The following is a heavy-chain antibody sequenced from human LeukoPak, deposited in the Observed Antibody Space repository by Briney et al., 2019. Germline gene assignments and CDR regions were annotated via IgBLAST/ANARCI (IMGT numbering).Heavy chain of an antibody. CDR3: ARGDAAMNLVRN. D-gene: IGHD5-18*01. V-gene: IGHV4-59*01. J-gene: IGHJ4*02. CDR2: FYYSGST. CDR1: GGSISSYY. Sequence: SETLSLTCTVSGGSISSYYWSWIRQPPGKGLEWIGYFYYSGSTNYNPSLKSRVTISGDTSRNQFSLKLRSVTAADTAVYYCARGDAAMNLVRNWGQGTLVTVSS.